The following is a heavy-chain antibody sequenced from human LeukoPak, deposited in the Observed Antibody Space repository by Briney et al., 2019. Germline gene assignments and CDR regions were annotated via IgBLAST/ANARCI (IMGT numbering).Heavy chain of an antibody. CDR1: GFTFSSYA. CDR3: AKGVTMVRGVPDY. D-gene: IGHD3-10*01. Sequence: GGSLRLSCAASGFTFSSYAMSWVRQAPGKGLEWVSAISGSDGSTYYADSVKGRFTISRDNSKNTLYLQMNSLRAEDTAVYYCAKGVTMVRGVPDYWGQGTLVTVSS. V-gene: IGHV3-23*01. J-gene: IGHJ4*02. CDR2: ISGSDGST.